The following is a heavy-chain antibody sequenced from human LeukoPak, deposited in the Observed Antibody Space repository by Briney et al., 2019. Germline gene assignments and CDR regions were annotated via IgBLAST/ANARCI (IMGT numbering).Heavy chain of an antibody. CDR2: ISYSGST. J-gene: IGHJ4*02. D-gene: IGHD6-13*01. CDR1: GGSMSTYY. Sequence: SATLSHTCTVSGGSMSTYYWSWIRQPPGKGLEWIGYISYSGSTNYNPSLKSRVTISLDTSKNQFSLKLRSVTAADTAVYYCARDSYSSNWIYFDYWGQGTLITVSS. CDR3: ARDSYSSNWIYFDY. V-gene: IGHV4-59*12.